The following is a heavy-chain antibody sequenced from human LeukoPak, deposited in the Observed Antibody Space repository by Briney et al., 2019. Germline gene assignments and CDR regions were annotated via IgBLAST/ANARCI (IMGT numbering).Heavy chain of an antibody. CDR1: GYTFSAYY. V-gene: IGHV1-18*01. D-gene: IGHD2-15*01. Sequence: GASVKVSCKASGYTFSAYYMHWVRQAPGQGLEWMGWISAYNGNTNYAQKLQGRVTMTTDTSTSTAYMELRSLRSDDTAVYYCAGIWASDDAFDIWGQGTMVTVSS. J-gene: IGHJ3*02. CDR2: ISAYNGNT. CDR3: AGIWASDDAFDI.